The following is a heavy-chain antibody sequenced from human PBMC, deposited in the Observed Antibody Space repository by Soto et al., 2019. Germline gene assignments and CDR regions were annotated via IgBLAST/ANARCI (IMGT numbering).Heavy chain of an antibody. Sequence: ASVKVSCKASGYTFTSYYMHWVRQAPGQGLEWMGIINPSGGSTSYAQKFQGRVTMTRDTSTSTVYMELSSLRSEDTAVYYCARVVGYCISTSCYAFDYWGQGTLVTVSS. D-gene: IGHD2-2*01. V-gene: IGHV1-46*01. J-gene: IGHJ4*02. CDR3: ARVVGYCISTSCYAFDY. CDR1: GYTFTSYY. CDR2: INPSGGST.